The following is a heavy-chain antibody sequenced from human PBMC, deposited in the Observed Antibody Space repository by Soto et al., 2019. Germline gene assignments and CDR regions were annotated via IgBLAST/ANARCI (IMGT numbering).Heavy chain of an antibody. V-gene: IGHV1-69*06. CDR1: GGTFSSYA. CDR2: IIPIFGTA. D-gene: IGHD3-22*01. J-gene: IGHJ4*02. CDR3: ARDGYYYDSSGYGVFDY. Sequence: SVKVSCKASGGTFSSYAISWVRQAPGQGLEWMGGIIPIFGTANYAQKFQGRVTITADKSTSTAYMELSSPRSEDTAVYYCARDGYYYDSSGYGVFDYWGQGTLVTVSS.